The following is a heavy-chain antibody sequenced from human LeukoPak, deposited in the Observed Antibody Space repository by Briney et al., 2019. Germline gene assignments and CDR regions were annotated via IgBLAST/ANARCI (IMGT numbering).Heavy chain of an antibody. V-gene: IGHV3-23*01. CDR2: ITSGFTT. Sequence: GGSLRLSCGASGLSFSNYAMSWVRQAPGKGLEWISGITSGFTTYYADSVKGRFTISRDNSKNTFHLQMSSLRAEDTAIYYCAKDYYESREADVFFEYWGQGTLVTVSS. CDR3: AKDYYESREADVFFEY. D-gene: IGHD1-26*01. J-gene: IGHJ4*02. CDR1: GLSFSNYA.